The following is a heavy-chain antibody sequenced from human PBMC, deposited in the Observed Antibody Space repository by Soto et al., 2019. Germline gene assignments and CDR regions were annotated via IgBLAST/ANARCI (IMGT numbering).Heavy chain of an antibody. Sequence: PGGSLRLSCAASGFTFSSYWMSWVRQAPGKGLEWVANIRQGGSEKNYVDSVKGRFTISRDNAKNSLYLQMNSLRAEDTAVYYCARDRGFCSGGSCYTYYNYYMDVWGKGTTVTVSS. J-gene: IGHJ6*03. D-gene: IGHD2-15*01. CDR1: GFTFSSYW. CDR3: ARDRGFCSGGSCYTYYNYYMDV. CDR2: IRQGGSEK. V-gene: IGHV3-7*01.